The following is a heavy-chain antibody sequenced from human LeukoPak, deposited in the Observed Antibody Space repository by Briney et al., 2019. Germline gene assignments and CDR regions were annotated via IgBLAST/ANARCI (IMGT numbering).Heavy chain of an antibody. V-gene: IGHV1-69*05. Sequence: SVKVSCKASGGTFSRHAFTWVRQAPGQGLEWMGGIIPIFWTANYAQKFQGRLTINTDESTSTAYMELSSLRSEDTAVYFCATPYYDTSGYHALDYWGQGTLVTVSS. CDR2: IIPIFWTA. J-gene: IGHJ4*02. CDR3: ATPYYDTSGYHALDY. D-gene: IGHD3-22*01. CDR1: GGTFSRHA.